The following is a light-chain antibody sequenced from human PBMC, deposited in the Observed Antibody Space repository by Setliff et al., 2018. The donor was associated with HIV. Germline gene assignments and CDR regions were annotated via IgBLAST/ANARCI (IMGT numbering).Light chain of an antibody. V-gene: IGLV2-14*03. CDR3: ASYRPNDLGV. Sequence: SALIQPASVSGSPGQSVTVSCTGTSSDVGSYDFVSWYQQPPGKAPKLLIYDVSDRPSGVSHRFSGSKSGNTASLTISGLQSEDEADYYCASYRPNDLGVFGTGTKVTVL. J-gene: IGLJ1*01. CDR2: DVS. CDR1: SSDVGSYDF.